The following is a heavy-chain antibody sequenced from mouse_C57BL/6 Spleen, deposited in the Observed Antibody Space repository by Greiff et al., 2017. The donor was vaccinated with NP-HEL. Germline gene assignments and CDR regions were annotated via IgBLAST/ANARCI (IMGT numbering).Heavy chain of an antibody. CDR1: GYTFTSYW. J-gene: IGHJ2*01. D-gene: IGHD2-3*01. CDR2: IDPSDSYT. V-gene: IGHV1-59*01. CDR3: ARPVDDGYSPDY. Sequence: QVQLQQPGAELVRPGTSVKLSCKASGYTFTSYWMHWVKQRPGQGLEWIGVIDPSDSYTNYNQKFKGKATLTVDTSSSTAYMQLSSLTSEDSAVYYCARPVDDGYSPDYWGQGTTLTVSS.